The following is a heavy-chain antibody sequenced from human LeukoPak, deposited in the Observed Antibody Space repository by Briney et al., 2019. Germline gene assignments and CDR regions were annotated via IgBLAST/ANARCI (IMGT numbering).Heavy chain of an antibody. Sequence: GASVKVSCKASGGTFSSYAISWVRQAPGQGLEWMGGIIPIFGTANYAQKFQSRVTITADESTSTAYMELSNLRSEDTAVYYCAREAYYYDSSGYSTHNAFDIWGQGTMVTVSS. CDR1: GGTFSSYA. V-gene: IGHV1-69*13. CDR3: AREAYYYDSSGYSTHNAFDI. D-gene: IGHD3-22*01. J-gene: IGHJ3*02. CDR2: IIPIFGTA.